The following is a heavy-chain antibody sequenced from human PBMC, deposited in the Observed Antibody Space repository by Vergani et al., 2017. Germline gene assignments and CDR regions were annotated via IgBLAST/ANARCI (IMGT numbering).Heavy chain of an antibody. CDR2: ISGSGGST. V-gene: IGHV3-23*01. CDR1: GFTFSSYA. Sequence: EVQLLESGGGLVQPGGSLRLSCAASGFTFSSYAMSWVRQAPGKGLEWFSTISGSGGSTYYADSVKGRFTISRDNSKSSLFLQMDSLRAEDTAVYYCARDHRDYNNYPGTFDIWGQGSMVTVSS. D-gene: IGHD5-24*01. CDR3: ARDHRDYNNYPGTFDI. J-gene: IGHJ3*02.